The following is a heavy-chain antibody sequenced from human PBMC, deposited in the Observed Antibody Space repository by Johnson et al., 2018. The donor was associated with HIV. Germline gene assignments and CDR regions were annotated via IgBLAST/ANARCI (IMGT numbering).Heavy chain of an antibody. D-gene: IGHD6-13*01. CDR2: IKQDGSEK. J-gene: IGHJ3*02. V-gene: IGHV3-7*02. CDR1: GFTFSSYW. CDR3: AKNWGTAAASSHDAFDI. Sequence: VQLVESGGGLVQPGGSLRLSCAASGFTFSSYWMSWVRQAPGKGLEWVANIKQDGSEKYYVDYVKGRFTISRDNAKNSLYLQMNSLRAEDTAVYYCAKNWGTAAASSHDAFDIWGQGTMVTVSS.